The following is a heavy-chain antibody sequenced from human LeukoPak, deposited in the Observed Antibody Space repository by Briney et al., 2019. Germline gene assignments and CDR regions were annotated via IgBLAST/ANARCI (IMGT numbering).Heavy chain of an antibody. J-gene: IGHJ4*02. CDR3: ARQTGSGLFTLP. D-gene: IGHD3/OR15-3a*01. CDR2: IYYTGNT. Sequence: WIRQPPGKGLEWIGSIYYTGNTYYNASPKSRVTISIDTSKNQISLRLTSVTATDTAMYYCARQTGSGLFTLPGGQGTLVTVSS. V-gene: IGHV4-39*01.